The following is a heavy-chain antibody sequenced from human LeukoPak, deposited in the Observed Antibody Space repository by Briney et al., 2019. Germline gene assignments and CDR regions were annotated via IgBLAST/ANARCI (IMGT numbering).Heavy chain of an antibody. V-gene: IGHV3-21*04. CDR1: GFTFSSYS. CDR3: AKDRRGYGGTSFDS. CDR2: ITSRSTYI. J-gene: IGHJ4*02. Sequence: GGSLRLSCAASGFTFSSYSMNWVRQAPGKGLEWVSSITSRSTYINYADSAKGRFTISRDVSQNTLYLQMNSLRAEDTAVYYCAKDRRGYGGTSFDSWGQGTLVTVSS. D-gene: IGHD4-23*01.